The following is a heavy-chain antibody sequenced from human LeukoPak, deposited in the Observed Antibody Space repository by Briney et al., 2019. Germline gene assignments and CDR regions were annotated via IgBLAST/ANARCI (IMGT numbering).Heavy chain of an antibody. CDR3: ATDREMATATSFDY. V-gene: IGHV1-69*04. D-gene: IGHD5-24*01. Sequence: ASVKVSCKASGGTFSSYTISWVRQAPGQGLEWMGRIIPILGIANYAQKFQGRVTMTEDTSTDTAYMELSSLRSEDTAVYYCATDREMATATSFDYWGQGTLVTVSS. J-gene: IGHJ4*02. CDR2: IIPILGIA. CDR1: GGTFSSYT.